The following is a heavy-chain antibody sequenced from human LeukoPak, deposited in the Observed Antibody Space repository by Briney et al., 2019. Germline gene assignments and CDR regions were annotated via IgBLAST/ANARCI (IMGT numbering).Heavy chain of an antibody. Sequence: SETLPLTCSVSDDSIRNFFWSWIRQPAGKGLEWIGRIYTSGSTDYNPSLRSRVTMSVDTSRNQFSLKLTSVTAADTAVYYCARESKSYDGSGFYHDYWGQGTLVAVSS. V-gene: IGHV4-4*07. CDR1: DDSIRNFF. CDR2: IYTSGST. J-gene: IGHJ4*02. D-gene: IGHD3-22*01. CDR3: ARESKSYDGSGFYHDY.